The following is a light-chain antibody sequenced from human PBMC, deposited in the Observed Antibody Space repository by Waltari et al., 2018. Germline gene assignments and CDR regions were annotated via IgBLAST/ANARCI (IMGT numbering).Light chain of an antibody. CDR3: QQSYTMHMYT. CDR2: AVF. Sequence: DLQMTQSPSSLSASVGDRVTIPCRASQDMSNNLNWYQQKPGKAPDLLIFAVFTLQSGVPSRFSGGGSGTEVTLTISSLQPEDSATYYCQQSYTMHMYTFGQGTKLEIK. V-gene: IGKV1-39*01. J-gene: IGKJ2*01. CDR1: QDMSNN.